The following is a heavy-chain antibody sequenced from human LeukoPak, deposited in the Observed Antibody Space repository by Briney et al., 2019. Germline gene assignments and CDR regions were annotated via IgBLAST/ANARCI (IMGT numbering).Heavy chain of an antibody. CDR3: ARRYCSSTSCYYFDY. J-gene: IGHJ4*02. V-gene: IGHV1-2*02. CDR2: INANRGGT. Sequence: ASVKVSCKPSGGRFTSYGFSWVRQAPGQGLEWMGWINANRGGTNYAQRFQGRVTMTRDTSITTAYMELSRLKSDDTAVYYCARRYCSSTSCYYFDYWGQGTLVTVSS. D-gene: IGHD2-2*01. CDR1: GGRFTSYG.